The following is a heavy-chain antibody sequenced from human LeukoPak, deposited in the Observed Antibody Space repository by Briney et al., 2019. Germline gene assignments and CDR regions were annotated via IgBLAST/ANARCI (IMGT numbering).Heavy chain of an antibody. CDR2: IYYSGST. J-gene: IGHJ4*02. CDR1: GGSISSSSYY. D-gene: IGHD3-3*01. V-gene: IGHV4-39*01. Sequence: SETLSLTCTVSGGSISSSSYYWGWIRQPPGKGLEWIGSIYYSGSTYYNPSLKSRVTISVDTSKNQFSLKLSSVTAADTAVYYCARGGTLRSNDYWGQGTLVTVSS. CDR3: ARGGTLRSNDY.